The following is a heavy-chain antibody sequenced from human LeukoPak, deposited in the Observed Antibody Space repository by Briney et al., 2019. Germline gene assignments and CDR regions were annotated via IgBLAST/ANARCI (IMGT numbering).Heavy chain of an antibody. CDR2: INHSGST. CDR3: ARGAWELLTYYFDY. J-gene: IGHJ4*02. D-gene: IGHD1-26*01. V-gene: IGHV4-34*01. CDR1: GGSFSGYY. Sequence: SETLSLTCAVYGGSFSGYYWSWIRQPPGKGLEWIGEINHSGSTNYNPSLKSRVTISVDTSKNQFSLKLSSVTAADTAVYYCARGAWELLTYYFDYWGQGTLVTVSS.